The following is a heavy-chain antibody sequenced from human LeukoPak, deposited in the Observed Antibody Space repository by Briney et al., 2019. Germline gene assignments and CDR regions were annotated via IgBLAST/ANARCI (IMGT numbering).Heavy chain of an antibody. CDR3: AHTGRRYYFDY. Sequence: SGPTLVNPTQTLTLTCTFSGFSLNSLGVDVGWIRQPPGKALEWLALIYWDDDKRYSPPLKTRLTITRDTSKNQVVLRMTNVDPADTATYFCAHTGRRYYFDYWGQGTPVTVSS. CDR1: GFSLNSLGVD. D-gene: IGHD3-10*01. V-gene: IGHV2-5*02. J-gene: IGHJ4*02. CDR2: IYWDDDK.